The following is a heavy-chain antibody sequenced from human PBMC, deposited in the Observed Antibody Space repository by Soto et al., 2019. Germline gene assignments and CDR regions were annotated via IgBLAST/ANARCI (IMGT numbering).Heavy chain of an antibody. Sequence: PGESLKISCKGSGYSFTSYWIGWVRQMPGKGLEWMGIIYPGDSDTRYSPSFQGQVTISADKSISTAYLQWSRLKASDTAMYYCARLVAPYCSGGSCYPFFDYWGQGTLVTVSS. CDR1: GYSFTSYW. D-gene: IGHD2-15*01. V-gene: IGHV5-51*01. CDR2: IYPGDSDT. J-gene: IGHJ4*02. CDR3: ARLVAPYCSGGSCYPFFDY.